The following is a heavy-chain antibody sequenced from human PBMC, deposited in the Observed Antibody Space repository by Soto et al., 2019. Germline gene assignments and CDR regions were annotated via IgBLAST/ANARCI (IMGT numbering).Heavy chain of an antibody. CDR1: SASVRSAVYY. Sequence: SGTLDLSSSVSSASVRSAVYYGVWIRQTPGGGLEWIAYIYHSGSSYYSPSLRSRISLSVDTSKNRLFLKLGSVTAADTATYFCARLMSGYYFFDVWGRGALVPV. J-gene: IGHJ4*02. CDR3: ARLMSGYYFFDV. D-gene: IGHD3-9*01. CDR2: IYHSGSS. V-gene: IGHV4-30-4*01.